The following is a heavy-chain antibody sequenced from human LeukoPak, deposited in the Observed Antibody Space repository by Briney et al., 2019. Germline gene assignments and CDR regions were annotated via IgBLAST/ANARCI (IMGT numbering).Heavy chain of an antibody. J-gene: IGHJ4*02. CDR3: ADSYSSSWYRFDY. V-gene: IGHV4-39*01. CDR1: GGSISSSNYY. D-gene: IGHD6-13*01. Sequence: PSETLSLTCTVSGGSISSSNYYWGWIRQPPGKGLEWIGSIYYSGSTYYNPSLKSRVTISVDTSKNQFSLKLSSVTAADTAVYYCADSYSSSWYRFDYWGQGTLVTVSS. CDR2: IYYSGST.